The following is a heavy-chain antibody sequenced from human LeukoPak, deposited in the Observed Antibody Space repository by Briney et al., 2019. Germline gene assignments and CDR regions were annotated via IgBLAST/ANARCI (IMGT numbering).Heavy chain of an antibody. V-gene: IGHV1-2*02. D-gene: IGHD3-10*01. Sequence: GASVKVSCKVSGYTFTGYYMHWVRQAPGQGLEWMGWINPNSGGTNYAQKFQGRVTMTRDTSISTAHMELSRLRSDDTAVYYCVIWFGELLSGDYWGQGTLVTVSS. CDR3: VIWFGELLSGDY. J-gene: IGHJ4*02. CDR1: GYTFTGYY. CDR2: INPNSGGT.